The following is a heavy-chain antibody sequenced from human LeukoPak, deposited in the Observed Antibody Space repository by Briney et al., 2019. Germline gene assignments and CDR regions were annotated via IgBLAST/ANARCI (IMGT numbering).Heavy chain of an antibody. CDR2: ISWNSGSI. J-gene: IGHJ4*02. D-gene: IGHD6-13*01. Sequence: GGSLRLSCAASGFTFDDYAMHWVRQAPGKGLEWVSGISWNSGSIGYADSVKGRFTISRDNAKNSLYLQMNSLRAEDMALYYCAKGGAAAGLIDYWGQGTLVTVSS. V-gene: IGHV3-9*03. CDR3: AKGGAAAGLIDY. CDR1: GFTFDDYA.